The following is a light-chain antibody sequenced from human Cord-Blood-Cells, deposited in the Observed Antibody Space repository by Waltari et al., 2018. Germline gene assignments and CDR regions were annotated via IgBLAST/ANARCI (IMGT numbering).Light chain of an antibody. CDR1: QDISNY. CDR2: DAS. CDR3: QQYDNLPYT. Sequence: DIQMTQSPSSLSASVGDRVTITCQASQDISNYLNWYQQKPGKAPKPLIYDASNLETGVPIRVSGSGSGTDFTFHISRLQPEDIATYYCQQYDNLPYTFGQGTKLEIK. V-gene: IGKV1-33*01. J-gene: IGKJ2*01.